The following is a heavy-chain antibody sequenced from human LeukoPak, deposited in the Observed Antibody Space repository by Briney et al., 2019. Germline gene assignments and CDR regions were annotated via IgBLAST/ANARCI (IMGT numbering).Heavy chain of an antibody. J-gene: IGHJ4*02. Sequence: ASVKVSCKASGDTFTSYAMHWVRQAPGQRLEWMGWINAGNGDTKYSQRFQGRVTITRDTSASTAYMELTSLRSEDTAVYYCGSYYVGTNGWLDYWGQGTLGTVSS. CDR3: GSYYVGTNGWLDY. CDR2: INAGNGDT. D-gene: IGHD2-8*01. CDR1: GDTFTSYA. V-gene: IGHV1-3*01.